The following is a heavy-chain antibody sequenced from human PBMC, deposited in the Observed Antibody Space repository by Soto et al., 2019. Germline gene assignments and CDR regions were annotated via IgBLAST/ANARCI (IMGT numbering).Heavy chain of an antibody. CDR3: AREPDSSGYYFDY. J-gene: IGHJ4*02. V-gene: IGHV3-53*01. Sequence: EVQLVESGGGLIQPGGSLRLSCAASGFTVSSNYMSWVRQAPGKGLEWVSVIYSGGSTYYADSVKGRFTISRDNSKNTLYLQMNSLRAEETAVYYGAREPDSSGYYFDYWGQGTLVTVSS. D-gene: IGHD3-22*01. CDR2: IYSGGST. CDR1: GFTVSSNY.